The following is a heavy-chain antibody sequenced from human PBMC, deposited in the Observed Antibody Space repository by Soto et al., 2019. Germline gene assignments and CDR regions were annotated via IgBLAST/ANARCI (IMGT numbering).Heavy chain of an antibody. CDR3: ARDECSSTSCYYYYYYMDV. D-gene: IGHD2-2*01. CDR2: INAGNGNT. Sequence: ASVKVSCTASGYTFTSYAMHWVRQAPGQRLEWMGWINAGNGNTKYSQKFQGRVTITRDTSASTAYMELSSLRSEDTAVYYCARDECSSTSCYYYYYYMDVWGKGTTVTVSS. V-gene: IGHV1-3*01. CDR1: GYTFTSYA. J-gene: IGHJ6*03.